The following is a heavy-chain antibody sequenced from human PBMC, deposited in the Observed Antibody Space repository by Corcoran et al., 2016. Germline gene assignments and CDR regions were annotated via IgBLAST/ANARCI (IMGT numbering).Heavy chain of an antibody. Sequence: QVTLKESGPVLVKPTETLTLTCTVSGFSLSNARMGVSWIRQPPGKALEWLAHIFSNDEKSYSTLLKSRLTISKDTSKSQVVLTMTNMDPVDTATYSCARSITIFGVVITNQYCLDVWGQGTTVTVSS. J-gene: IGHJ6*02. D-gene: IGHD3-3*01. V-gene: IGHV2-26*01. CDR2: IFSNDEK. CDR1: GFSLSNARMG. CDR3: ARSITIFGVVITNQYCLDV.